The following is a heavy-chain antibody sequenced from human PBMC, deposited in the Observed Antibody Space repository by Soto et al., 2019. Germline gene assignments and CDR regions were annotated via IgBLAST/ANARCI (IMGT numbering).Heavy chain of an antibody. D-gene: IGHD3-9*01. J-gene: IGHJ3*02. CDR1: GYTFTSYG. CDR3: AIYYLRYFDWPQSGGAFDI. CDR2: ISAYNGNT. Sequence: GASVKVSCKASGYTFTSYGISWVRQAPGQGLKRMGWISAYNGNTNYAQKLQGRVTMTTDTSTSTAYMELRSLRSDDTAVYYCAIYYLRYFDWPQSGGAFDIWGQGTMVTVPS. V-gene: IGHV1-18*01.